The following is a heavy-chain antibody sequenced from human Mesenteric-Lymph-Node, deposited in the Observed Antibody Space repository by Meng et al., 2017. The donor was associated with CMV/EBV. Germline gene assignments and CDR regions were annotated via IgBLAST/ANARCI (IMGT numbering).Heavy chain of an antibody. Sequence: GESLKISCAASGFTFSSYAMHWVRQAPGKGLEWVAVISYDGSNKYYADSVKGRFTISRDNAKNSLYLQMNSLRAEDTAVYYCARDPSIGVVPAARPLDVWGQGTTVTVSS. CDR3: ARDPSIGVVPAARPLDV. CDR1: GFTFSSYA. D-gene: IGHD2-2*02. CDR2: ISYDGSNK. V-gene: IGHV3-30*04. J-gene: IGHJ6*02.